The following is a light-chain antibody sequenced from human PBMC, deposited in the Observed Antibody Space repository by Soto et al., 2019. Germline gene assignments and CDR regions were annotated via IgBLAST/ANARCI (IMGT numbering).Light chain of an antibody. CDR2: EVT. CDR1: RSDVGGCKY. V-gene: IGLV2-14*01. Sequence: QSALTQPASVSGSPGQSITISCTGTRSDVGGCKYVSWYQQHPGKAPKRIIYEVTYRPSGVPNRFSGSKSDNTASLTISGLQAEDEADYYCQSYDNSLSVYVFGTGTKLTVL. CDR3: QSYDNSLSVYV. J-gene: IGLJ1*01.